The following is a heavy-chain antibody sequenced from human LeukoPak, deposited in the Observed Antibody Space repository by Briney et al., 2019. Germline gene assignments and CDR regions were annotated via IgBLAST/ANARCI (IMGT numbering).Heavy chain of an antibody. Sequence: SETLSLTCTVSGGSISSSSYYWGWIRQPPGKGLEWIGSIYYSGSTYYNPPLKSRVTISVDTSKNQFSLKLSSVTAADTAVYYCARGNSSGWSVWYFDLWGRGTLVTVSS. J-gene: IGHJ2*01. V-gene: IGHV4-39*07. CDR3: ARGNSSGWSVWYFDL. D-gene: IGHD6-19*01. CDR2: IYYSGST. CDR1: GGSISSSSYY.